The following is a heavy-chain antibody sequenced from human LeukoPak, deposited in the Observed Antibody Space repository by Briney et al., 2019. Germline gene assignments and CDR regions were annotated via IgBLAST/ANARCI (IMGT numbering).Heavy chain of an antibody. V-gene: IGHV4-59*01. CDR1: GGSISSYY. J-gene: IGHJ6*03. CDR3: ARGRSSMVRGYYYYYMDV. Sequence: PSEALSLTCTVSGGSISSYYWSWIRQPPGKGLEWIGYIYYSGSTNYNPSLKSRVTISVDTSKNQFSLKLSSVTAADTAVYYCARGRSSMVRGYYYYYMDVWGKGTTVTISS. D-gene: IGHD3-10*01. CDR2: IYYSGST.